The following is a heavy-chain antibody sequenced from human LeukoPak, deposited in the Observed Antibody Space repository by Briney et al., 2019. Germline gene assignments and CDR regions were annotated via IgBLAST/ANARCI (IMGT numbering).Heavy chain of an antibody. Sequence: PSETLSLTCTVSGGSISSYYWSWIRQPPGKGLEWIGYIYYSGSTNYNPSLKSRVTISVDTSKNQFSLKLSSVTAADTAVYYCARHPPPIAVAGTGAEYFQHWGQGTLATVSS. CDR3: ARHPPPIAVAGTGAEYFQH. CDR1: GGSISSYY. D-gene: IGHD6-19*01. V-gene: IGHV4-59*08. CDR2: IYYSGST. J-gene: IGHJ1*01.